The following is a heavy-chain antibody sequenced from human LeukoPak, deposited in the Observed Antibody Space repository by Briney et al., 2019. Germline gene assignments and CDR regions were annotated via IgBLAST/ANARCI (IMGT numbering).Heavy chain of an antibody. CDR1: AGSISSGGYC. CDR3: ARGKLDAFDI. CDR2: IYYSGST. V-gene: IGHV4-31*03. Sequence: SETLSLTCTVSAGSISSGGYCWSWIRQHPGKGLEWIGYIYYSGSTYYNPSLKSRVTISVDTSKNQFSLKLSSVTAADTAVYYCARGKLDAFDIWGQGTMVTVSS. J-gene: IGHJ3*02. D-gene: IGHD3-10*01.